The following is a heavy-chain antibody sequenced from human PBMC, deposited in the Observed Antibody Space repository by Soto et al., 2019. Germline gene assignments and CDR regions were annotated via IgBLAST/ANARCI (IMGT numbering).Heavy chain of an antibody. Sequence: GKSLKISCAASGFTFSSYSMNWVRQAPGKGLEWVSCISSSSSTIYYADSVKGRFTISRDNAKNSLYLQMNSLRDEDTAVYYCAREDTDPNYYYYGMDVWGQGTTVTVSS. CDR1: GFTFSSYS. J-gene: IGHJ6*02. CDR2: ISSSSSTI. V-gene: IGHV3-48*02. CDR3: AREDTDPNYYYYGMDV. D-gene: IGHD5-18*01.